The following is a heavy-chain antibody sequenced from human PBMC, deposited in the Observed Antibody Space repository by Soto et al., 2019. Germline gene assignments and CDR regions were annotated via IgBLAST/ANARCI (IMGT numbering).Heavy chain of an antibody. V-gene: IGHV3-30*18. J-gene: IGHJ4*02. D-gene: IGHD6-19*01. CDR2: VSHDGRNT. Sequence: VQLVESGGGVVQPGRSLRLSCAASGFTFSDYAMHWVRQAPGKGLEWVAVVSHDGRNTHYADSVKGRFTISRDSSKKTVSLEMTSLRAGDTAVYYCAKAGRQWLVTSDFNYWGQGALVTVSS. CDR1: GFTFSDYA. CDR3: AKAGRQWLVTSDFNY.